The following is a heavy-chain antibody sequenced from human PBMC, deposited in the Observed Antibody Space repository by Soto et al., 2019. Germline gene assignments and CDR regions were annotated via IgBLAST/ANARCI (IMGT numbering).Heavy chain of an antibody. J-gene: IGHJ5*02. CDR1: GYIFINYY. Sequence: GASVKVSCKASGYIFINYYIHWVRQAPGQGLEWIGIINPNGGSTNYAQKLQGRVTMTTDTSTSTAHMELRSLRSDDTAVYYCARDPGSHWWFDPWGQGTLVTVSS. CDR2: INPNGGST. V-gene: IGHV1-46*01. CDR3: ARDPGSHWWFDP.